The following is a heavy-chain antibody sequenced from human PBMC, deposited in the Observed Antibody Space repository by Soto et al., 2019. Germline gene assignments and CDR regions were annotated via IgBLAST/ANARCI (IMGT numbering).Heavy chain of an antibody. Sequence: EVQLLESGGGLVQPGGSLRLSCAASGFMFGTYAMNWVRQAPGKGLEWVSAISGSGNTIYYADSVKGRFTTSRDNSKNTLYLQMSSLRAEETASYYCTKGLDVDNQGADYWGQGTLVTVSS. V-gene: IGHV3-23*01. J-gene: IGHJ4*02. CDR1: GFMFGTYA. CDR2: ISGSGNTI. D-gene: IGHD3-16*01. CDR3: TKGLDVDNQGADY.